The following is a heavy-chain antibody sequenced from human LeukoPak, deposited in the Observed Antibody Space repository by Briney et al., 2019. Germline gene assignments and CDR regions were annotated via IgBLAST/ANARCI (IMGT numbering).Heavy chain of an antibody. CDR2: INPDGSDI. CDR1: GFTFNKDW. D-gene: IGHD3-10*01. Sequence: GGSLRLSCAASGFTFNKDWMHWVRQAPGEGLVWVSRINPDGSDINYADSVRGRFTISRDNAKNTLYLQMNSLRVEDTAVYYCARDRFVDANYWGQGTLVTVSS. CDR3: ARDRFVDANY. V-gene: IGHV3-74*01. J-gene: IGHJ4*02.